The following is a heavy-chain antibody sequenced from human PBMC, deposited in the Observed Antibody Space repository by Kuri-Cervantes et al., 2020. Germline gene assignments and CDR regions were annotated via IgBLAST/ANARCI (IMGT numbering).Heavy chain of an antibody. CDR3: ARGRRIAARRNWFDP. Sequence: ASVKVSCKASGYTFTSYYMHWVRQAPGQGLEWMGWMNPNSGNTGYAQKFQGRVTMTRNTSISTAYMELSSLRSEDTAVYYCARGRRIAARRNWFDPWGQGTLVTVSS. CDR1: GYTFTSYY. J-gene: IGHJ5*02. D-gene: IGHD6-6*01. V-gene: IGHV1-8*02. CDR2: MNPNSGNT.